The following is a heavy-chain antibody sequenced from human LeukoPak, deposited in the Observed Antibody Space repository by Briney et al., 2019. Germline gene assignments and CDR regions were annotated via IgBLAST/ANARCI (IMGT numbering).Heavy chain of an antibody. V-gene: IGHV4-30-4*08. CDR3: ATRPFLGYCSSTSCYYSRNSVDY. D-gene: IGHD2-2*01. J-gene: IGHJ4*02. CDR1: GGSISSSSYY. Sequence: PSETLSLTCTVSGGSISSSSYYWGWIRQPPGKGLEWIGYIYYSGSTYYNPSLKSRVTISVDTSKNQFSLKLSSVTGADTAVYYCATRPFLGYCSSTSCYYSRNSVDYWGQGTLVTVSS. CDR2: IYYSGST.